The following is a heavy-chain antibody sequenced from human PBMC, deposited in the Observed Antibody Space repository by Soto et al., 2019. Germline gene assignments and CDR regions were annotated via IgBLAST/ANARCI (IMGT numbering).Heavy chain of an antibody. Sequence: GASVKVSCKASGFTFTSSAVQWVRQARGQRLEWIGWIVVGSGNTNYAQKFQERVTITRDMSTSTAYMELSSLRSEDTAVYYCAADLWHYDSSGYYYSYWGQGTLVTGSS. D-gene: IGHD3-22*01. CDR2: IVVGSGNT. CDR1: GFTFTSSA. CDR3: AADLWHYDSSGYYYSY. J-gene: IGHJ4*02. V-gene: IGHV1-58*01.